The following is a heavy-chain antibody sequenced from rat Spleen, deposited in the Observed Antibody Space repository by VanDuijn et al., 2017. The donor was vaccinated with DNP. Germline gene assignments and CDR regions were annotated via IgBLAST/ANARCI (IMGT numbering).Heavy chain of an antibody. V-gene: IGHV2-32*01. CDR1: GFSLTSFH. J-gene: IGHJ3*01. CDR2: MWSDGDT. D-gene: IGHD1-12*02. Sequence: QVRLKESGPGLVQPSQTLSLTCTVSGFSLTSFHVHVVRQPPGKGLEWMGVMWSDGDTSYSAVLKSRLSITRDTSKNQVFLKMNSLQTEDTAMYFCARLVGFGPAYWGQGTLVTVSS. CDR3: ARLVGFGPAY.